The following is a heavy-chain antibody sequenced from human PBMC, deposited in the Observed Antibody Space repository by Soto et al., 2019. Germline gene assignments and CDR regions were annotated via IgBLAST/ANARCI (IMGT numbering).Heavy chain of an antibody. CDR1: GYSFTDYY. J-gene: IGHJ3*02. D-gene: IGHD4-17*01. Sequence: ASVKVSCKASGYSFTDYYMHWIRQAPGQGLEWMEWIAPHRDGTEFAQKFQGRITLTGDTSTSTAYMELKGLTSADTAVYFCARGPYGDNAFDIWGQGTVVTVS. CDR2: IAPHRDGT. CDR3: ARGPYGDNAFDI. V-gene: IGHV1-2*02.